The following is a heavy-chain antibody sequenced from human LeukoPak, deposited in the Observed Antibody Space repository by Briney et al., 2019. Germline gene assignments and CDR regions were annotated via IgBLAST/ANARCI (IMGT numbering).Heavy chain of an antibody. CDR1: GFTFRTYW. CDR3: ATIEAVRFHY. J-gene: IGHJ4*02. D-gene: IGHD5-24*01. V-gene: IGHV3-74*01. Sequence: GGSLRLSCVASGFTFRTYWMYWVRQAPGKGLVWLSRINPDGSSTTYADSVKGRFTISRDNAKNMLYLQINSLRVEDTAIYYCATIEAVRFHYWGQGTLVTVSS. CDR2: INPDGSST.